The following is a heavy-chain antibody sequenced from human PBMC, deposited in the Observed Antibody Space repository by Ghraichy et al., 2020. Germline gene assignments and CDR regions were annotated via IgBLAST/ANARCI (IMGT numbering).Heavy chain of an antibody. CDR2: ISGSGATT. D-gene: IGHD2-8*01. CDR3: HRAMAGDF. Sequence: GESLNISCAASGLTFSNSAMSWVRQAPGQGLEWVSAISGSGATTSYADSVRGRFTISRDNSKNTLYLQMNSLRAEDTAVYYCHRAMAGDFWGQGTLVTVSS. V-gene: IGHV3-23*01. J-gene: IGHJ4*02. CDR1: GLTFSNSA.